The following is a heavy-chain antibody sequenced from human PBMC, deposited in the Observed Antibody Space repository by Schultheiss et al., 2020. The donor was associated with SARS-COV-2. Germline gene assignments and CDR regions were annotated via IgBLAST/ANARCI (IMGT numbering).Heavy chain of an antibody. CDR2: IYPGDSDT. D-gene: IGHD3-9*01. V-gene: IGHV5-51*01. CDR3: ARQGTYYDILTGWGDAFDI. J-gene: IGHJ3*02. CDR1: GYSFTSYW. Sequence: GGSLRLSCKGSGYSFTSYWIGWVRQMPGKGLEWMGIIYPGDSDTRYSPSFQGQVTISADKSISTAYLQWSSLKASDTAMYYCARQGTYYDILTGWGDAFDIWGQGTMVTVSS.